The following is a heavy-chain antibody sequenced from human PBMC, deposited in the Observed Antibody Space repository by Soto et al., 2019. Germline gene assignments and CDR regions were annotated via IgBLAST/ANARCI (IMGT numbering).Heavy chain of an antibody. J-gene: IGHJ6*01. V-gene: IGHV3-23*01. D-gene: IGHD3-22*01. CDR1: VFTFKSFA. Sequence: GGSLRLSCAASVFTFKSFAMSCVRHSPGKWLEWVSAIGASGRTTYYAESVKGRFTISRDNSKNTLDLQMNSLRAEDTAVYHCATRSGYINHYYYYGLQVWGQGTTVNVS. CDR2: IGASGRTT. CDR3: ATRSGYINHYYYYGLQV.